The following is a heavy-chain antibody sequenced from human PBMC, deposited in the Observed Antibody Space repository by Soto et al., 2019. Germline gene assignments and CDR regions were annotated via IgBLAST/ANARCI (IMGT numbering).Heavy chain of an antibody. CDR3: ASSSSPYNWFDP. Sequence: ASVKVSCKASGGTFSSYAISWVRQAPGQGLEWMGGIIPIFGTANYAQKFQGRVTITADKSTSTAYMELSSLRSEDTAVYCCASSSSPYNWFDPWGQGTVVTFSS. CDR2: IIPIFGTA. D-gene: IGHD6-6*01. J-gene: IGHJ5*02. CDR1: GGTFSSYA. V-gene: IGHV1-69*06.